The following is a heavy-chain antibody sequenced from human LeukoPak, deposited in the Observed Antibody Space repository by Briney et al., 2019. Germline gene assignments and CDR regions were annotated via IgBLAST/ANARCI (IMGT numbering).Heavy chain of an antibody. CDR3: ARDLWKKTHYMVRGQYYMDV. V-gene: IGHV3-20*04. Sequence: PGGSLRLSCAASGFTFSSYEMNWVRQAPGKGLEWVSGINWNGGSTGYADSVKGRFTISRDNAKNSLYLQMNSLRAEDTALYYCARDLWKKTHYMVRGQYYMDVWGKGTTVTVSS. CDR2: INWNGGST. CDR1: GFTFSSYE. J-gene: IGHJ6*03. D-gene: IGHD3-10*01.